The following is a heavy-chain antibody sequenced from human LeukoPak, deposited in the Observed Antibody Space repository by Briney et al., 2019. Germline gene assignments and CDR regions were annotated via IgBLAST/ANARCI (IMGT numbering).Heavy chain of an antibody. Sequence: NSSETLSLTCAVSGGSISSYYWSWIRQPPGKGLEWIGYIYYSGSTNYNPSLKSRVTISVDTSKNQFSLKLSSVTAADTAVYYCARGDYYDSSGYYLQAFDYWGQGTLVTVSS. CDR2: IYYSGST. D-gene: IGHD3-22*01. CDR3: ARGDYYDSSGYYLQAFDY. J-gene: IGHJ4*02. V-gene: IGHV4-59*01. CDR1: GGSISSYY.